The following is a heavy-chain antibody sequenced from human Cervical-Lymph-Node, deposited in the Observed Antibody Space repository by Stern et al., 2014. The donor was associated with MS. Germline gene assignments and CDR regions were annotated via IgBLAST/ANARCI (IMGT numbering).Heavy chain of an antibody. J-gene: IGHJ4*02. CDR1: GYTFSDYD. V-gene: IGHV1-18*01. CDR3: ARGGVADYYDY. D-gene: IGHD5-12*01. Sequence: QVQLVQSGPELKQPGASVKVSCKASGYTFSDYDIRWVRQAPGQGLEWMGWCSAYNVNANYAQKFQGRVTMTTDKSTRTAHMDLRSLRSDDTAVYYCARGGVADYYDYWGQGTLVTVSS. CDR2: CSAYNVNA.